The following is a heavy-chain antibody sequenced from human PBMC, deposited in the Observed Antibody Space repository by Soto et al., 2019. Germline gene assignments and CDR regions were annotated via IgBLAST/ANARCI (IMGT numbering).Heavy chain of an antibody. J-gene: IGHJ4*02. CDR2: IIPILGIA. V-gene: IGHV1-69*04. CDR3: ARESYCSSTSCYDLTFFDY. CDR1: GGTFSSYT. D-gene: IGHD2-2*01. Sequence: SVKVSCKASGGTFSSYTISWVRQAPGQGLEWMGRIIPILGIANYAQKFQGRVTITAGKSTSTAYMELSSLRSEDTAVYYCARESYCSSTSCYDLTFFDYWGQGTLVTVSS.